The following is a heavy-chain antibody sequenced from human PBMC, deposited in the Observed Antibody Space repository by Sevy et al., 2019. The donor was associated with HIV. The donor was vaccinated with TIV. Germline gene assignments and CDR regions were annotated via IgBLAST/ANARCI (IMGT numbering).Heavy chain of an antibody. CDR1: GFTFSNYW. Sequence: GGSLRLSCAASGFTFSNYWMTWVRQAPGKGLEWVANIKRDGSERYYVASVKGRFTISRDNAKNSLYLQMNSLRADDTAVYYCARDCSSTTCLWGLDVWGKGTTVTVSS. V-gene: IGHV3-7*03. D-gene: IGHD2-2*01. CDR3: ARDCSSTTCLWGLDV. CDR2: IKRDGSER. J-gene: IGHJ6*04.